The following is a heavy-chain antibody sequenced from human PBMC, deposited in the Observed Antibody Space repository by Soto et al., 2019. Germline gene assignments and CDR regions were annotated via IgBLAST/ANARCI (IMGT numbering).Heavy chain of an antibody. J-gene: IGHJ6*02. CDR2: IRSKANSYAT. CDR1: GFTFSGSA. Sequence: EVQLVESGGGLVQPGGSLKLSCAASGFTFSGSAMHWVRQASGKGLEWVGRIRSKANSYATAYAASVKGRFTISRDDSKNTAYLQMNSLKTEDTAVYYCTRLGVEDYYGSGSLAGPYGMDVWGQGTTVTVSS. CDR3: TRLGVEDYYGSGSLAGPYGMDV. V-gene: IGHV3-73*02. D-gene: IGHD3-10*01.